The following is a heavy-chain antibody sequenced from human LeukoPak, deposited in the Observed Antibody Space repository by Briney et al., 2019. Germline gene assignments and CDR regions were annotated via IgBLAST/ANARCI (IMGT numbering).Heavy chain of an antibody. V-gene: IGHV3-21*01. Sequence: GGSLRLSCAASGFTFSSYSMNWVRQAPGKGLEWVSSISSSSSYIYYADSVKGRFTISRDNAKNSLYLQMNSLRAEDTAVYYCARTITMSRAFDYWGQGTLVTVSS. D-gene: IGHD3-10*01. CDR3: ARTITMSRAFDY. CDR2: ISSSSSYI. CDR1: GFTFSSYS. J-gene: IGHJ4*02.